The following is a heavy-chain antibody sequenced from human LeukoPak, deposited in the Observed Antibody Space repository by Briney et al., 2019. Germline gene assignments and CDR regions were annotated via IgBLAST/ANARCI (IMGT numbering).Heavy chain of an antibody. V-gene: IGHV3-21*01. CDR3: ARAGNGGDRYFQH. Sequence: GGSLRLSCAASGFTFSSYSMNWVRQAPGKGLEWVSSIISSSSYIYYADPVKGRFTISRDNAKNSMYLQMNSLRAEDTAVYYCARAGNGGDRYFQHWGQGTLVTVSS. CDR1: GFTFSSYS. J-gene: IGHJ1*01. D-gene: IGHD2-21*02. CDR2: IISSSSYI.